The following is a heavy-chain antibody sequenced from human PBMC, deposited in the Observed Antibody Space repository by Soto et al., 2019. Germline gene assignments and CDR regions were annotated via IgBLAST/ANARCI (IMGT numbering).Heavy chain of an antibody. J-gene: IGHJ6*02. CDR1: GYTFTGYY. CDR3: ARDSSSYKRYYYYGMDV. D-gene: IGHD6-13*01. CDR2: INPNSGGT. Sequence: GASVKVSCKASGYTFTGYYMHWVRQAPGQGLEWMGWINPNSGGTNYAQKFQGRVTMTRDTSISTAYMEPSRLRSDDTAVYYCARDSSSYKRYYYYGMDVWGQGTTVTVSS. V-gene: IGHV1-2*02.